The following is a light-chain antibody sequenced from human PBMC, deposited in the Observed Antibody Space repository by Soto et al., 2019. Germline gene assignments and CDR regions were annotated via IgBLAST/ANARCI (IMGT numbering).Light chain of an antibody. CDR1: QSVVNYQ. CDR2: NTF. CDR3: QQYGALPPT. Sequence: EVVLTQSPGTLSLSPGERATLSCRTSQSVVNYQLAWYRQKPSQAPRLLIYNTFHRATGIPDRFSGTGSETDFTLTISGLEPEDFAVYHCQQYGALPPTFGQGTRVEIK. J-gene: IGKJ1*01. V-gene: IGKV3-20*01.